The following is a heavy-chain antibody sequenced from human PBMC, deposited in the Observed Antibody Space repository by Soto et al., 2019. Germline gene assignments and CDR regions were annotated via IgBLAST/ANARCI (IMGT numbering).Heavy chain of an antibody. CDR2: IYYSGST. V-gene: IGHV4-59*01. D-gene: IGHD3-10*01. Sequence: SETLSLTCTFSGGSISSYYWSWIRQPPGKGLEWIGYIYYSGSTNYNPSLKSRVTISVDTSKNQFSLKLSSVTAADTAVYYCAREGQLLWFGETTNWFDPWGQGTLVTVS. J-gene: IGHJ5*02. CDR1: GGSISSYY. CDR3: AREGQLLWFGETTNWFDP.